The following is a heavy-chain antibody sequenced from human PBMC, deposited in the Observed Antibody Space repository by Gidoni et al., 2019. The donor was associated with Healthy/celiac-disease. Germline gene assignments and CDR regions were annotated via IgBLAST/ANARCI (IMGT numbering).Heavy chain of an antibody. CDR2: IIPILGIA. CDR1: GGTFSSYT. J-gene: IGHJ6*02. D-gene: IGHD2-15*01. Sequence: QVQPVPSGAEVKKPGSSVKVSCKASGGTFSSYTISWVRQAPGQGLEWMGRIIPILGIANYAQKFQGRVTITADKTTRTVYMELSSLRSEDTAVYYCARGGIGQYCSGGSCKYGMDVWGQGTTVTVSS. V-gene: IGHV1-69*02. CDR3: ARGGIGQYCSGGSCKYGMDV.